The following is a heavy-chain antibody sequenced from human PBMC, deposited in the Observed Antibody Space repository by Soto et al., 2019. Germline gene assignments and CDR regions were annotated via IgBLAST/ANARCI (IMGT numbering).Heavy chain of an antibody. D-gene: IGHD5-12*01. V-gene: IGHV4-59*01. Sequence: SETLSLTCTVSGGSISSYYWSWIRQPPGKGLEWIGYIYYSGSTNYNPSLKSRVTISVDTSKNQFSLKLSSVTAADTAVYYCARGGDIYSGYDWNYYGMDVWGQGTTVTVSS. CDR3: ARGGDIYSGYDWNYYGMDV. J-gene: IGHJ6*02. CDR2: IYYSGST. CDR1: GGSISSYY.